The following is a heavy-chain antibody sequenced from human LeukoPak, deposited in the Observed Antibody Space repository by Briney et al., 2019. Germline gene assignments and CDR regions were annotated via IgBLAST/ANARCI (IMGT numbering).Heavy chain of an antibody. CDR1: GYTFTSYG. J-gene: IGHJ6*02. Sequence: GASVKVSCKASGYTFTSYGISWVRQAPGQGLEWMGWISAYNGNTNYAQKFQGRVTMTRNTSISTAYMELSSLRSEDTAVYYCARGRNSITIFGVVIYGMDVWGQGTTVTVSS. CDR2: ISAYNGNT. CDR3: ARGRNSITIFGVVIYGMDV. V-gene: IGHV1-18*01. D-gene: IGHD3-3*01.